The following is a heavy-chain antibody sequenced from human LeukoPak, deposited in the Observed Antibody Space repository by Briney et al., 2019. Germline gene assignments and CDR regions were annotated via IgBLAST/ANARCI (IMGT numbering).Heavy chain of an antibody. D-gene: IGHD2-15*01. CDR3: ASCSGGSCYYYYMDV. Sequence: GGSLRLSCAASGFTFSSYEMNWVRQAPGKGLEWVSYISSSGSTIYYADSVKGRFTISRDSAKNSLYLQMNSLRAEDTAVYYCASCSGGSCYYYYMDVWGKGTTVTVSS. V-gene: IGHV3-48*03. J-gene: IGHJ6*03. CDR2: ISSSGSTI. CDR1: GFTFSSYE.